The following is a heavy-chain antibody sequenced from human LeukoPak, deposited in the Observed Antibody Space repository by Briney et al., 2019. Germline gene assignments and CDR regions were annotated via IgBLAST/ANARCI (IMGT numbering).Heavy chain of an antibody. CDR1: GFTFSSYA. CDR3: ARGRITMVRGATDFDY. J-gene: IGHJ4*02. CDR2: ISSSSSYI. D-gene: IGHD3-10*01. Sequence: GGSLRLSCAASGFTFSSYAMSWVRQAPGKGLEWVSSISSSSSYIYYADSVKGRFTISRDNAKNSLYLQMNSLRAEDTAVYYCARGRITMVRGATDFDYWGQGTLVTVSS. V-gene: IGHV3-21*01.